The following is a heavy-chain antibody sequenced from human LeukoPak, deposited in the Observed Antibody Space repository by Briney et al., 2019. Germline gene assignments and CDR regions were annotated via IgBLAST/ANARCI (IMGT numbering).Heavy chain of an antibody. CDR2: IKQDGSEK. V-gene: IGHV3-7*01. Sequence: GGSLRLSCAASGFTFSSYWMSWVRQAPGKGLEWVANIKQDGSEKYYVDSVKGRFTISRDDAKNSLYLQMNSLRAEDTAVYYCARDIKLGSSWYSGWFDPWGQGTLVTVSS. CDR1: GFTFSSYW. CDR3: ARDIKLGSSWYSGWFDP. D-gene: IGHD6-13*01. J-gene: IGHJ5*02.